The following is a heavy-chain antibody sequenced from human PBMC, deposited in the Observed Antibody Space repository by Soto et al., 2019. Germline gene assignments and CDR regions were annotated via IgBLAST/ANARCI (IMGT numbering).Heavy chain of an antibody. Sequence: ASVKVSCKASGYTFTSYGFSWVRQAPGQGLEWMGWINGYTGNTHYAQKFQGRVTMTTDTSTSTAYMELSSLRSEDTAVYYCARVYDSSGYYITYGMDVWGQGTTVTVSS. D-gene: IGHD3-22*01. J-gene: IGHJ6*02. CDR3: ARVYDSSGYYITYGMDV. CDR2: INGYTGNT. V-gene: IGHV1-18*01. CDR1: GYTFTSYG.